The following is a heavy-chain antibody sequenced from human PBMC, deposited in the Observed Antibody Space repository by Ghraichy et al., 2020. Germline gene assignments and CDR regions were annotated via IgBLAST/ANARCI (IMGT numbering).Heavy chain of an antibody. D-gene: IGHD1-26*01. V-gene: IGHV2-70*11. CDR2: IDWDDDK. Sequence: SGPTLVKPTQTLTLTCAFSGFSLSTSGMCVSWIRQPPGKALEWLARIDWDDDKYYSTSLKTRLTISKDTSKNQVVLTMTNMDPVDTATYYCARSRYSGSYYLRDYYGMDVWGQGTTVTVSS. CDR3: ARSRYSGSYYLRDYYGMDV. J-gene: IGHJ6*02. CDR1: GFSLSTSGMC.